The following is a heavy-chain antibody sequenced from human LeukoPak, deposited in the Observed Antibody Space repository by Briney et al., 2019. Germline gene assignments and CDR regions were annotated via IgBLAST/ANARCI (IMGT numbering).Heavy chain of an antibody. J-gene: IGHJ4*02. V-gene: IGHV3-53*01. Sequence: GGSLRLSCAASGFTVSSNYMSWVRQAPGKGLEWVSVIYSGGSTYYADSVKGRFTISRDNSKNTLYLQMNSLRAEDTAVYHCASQPGYPPRDFDYWGQGTLVTVSS. CDR1: GFTVSSNY. CDR3: ASQPGYPPRDFDY. CDR2: IYSGGST. D-gene: IGHD3-9*01.